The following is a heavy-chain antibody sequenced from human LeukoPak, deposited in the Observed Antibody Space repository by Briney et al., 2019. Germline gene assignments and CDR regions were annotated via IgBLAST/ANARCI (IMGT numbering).Heavy chain of an antibody. CDR1: GYTFTGYY. V-gene: IGHV1-2*02. J-gene: IGHJ4*02. D-gene: IGHD3-22*01. Sequence: ASVKVSCKASGYTFTGYYMHWVRQAPGQGLEWMGWINPHSGGTNYAQKFQGRVTMTRDTSISTAYMELSRLRSDDTAVYYCARLFYDSSGYYSLGFDYWGRGTLVTVSS. CDR3: ARLFYDSSGYYSLGFDY. CDR2: INPHSGGT.